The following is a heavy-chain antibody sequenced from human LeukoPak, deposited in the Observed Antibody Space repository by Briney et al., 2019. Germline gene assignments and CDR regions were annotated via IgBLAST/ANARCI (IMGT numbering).Heavy chain of an antibody. V-gene: IGHV3-30-3*01. CDR1: GFTFGTYS. Sequence: GRSLRLSRAASGFTFGTYSMHWVRQAAGKGLEWVAIISSAGTIINYAGSVRGRFSISRDNSRNTLYLQMDSLRTEDTAVYYCAKDHRWLVDYWGQGTLVTVSS. CDR2: ISSAGTII. CDR3: AKDHRWLVDY. J-gene: IGHJ4*02. D-gene: IGHD6-19*01.